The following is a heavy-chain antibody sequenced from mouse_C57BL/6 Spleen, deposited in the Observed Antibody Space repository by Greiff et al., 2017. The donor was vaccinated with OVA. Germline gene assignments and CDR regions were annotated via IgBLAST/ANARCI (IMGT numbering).Heavy chain of an antibody. CDR3: ARELWFYAMDY. J-gene: IGHJ4*01. V-gene: IGHV5-16*01. CDR1: GFTFSDYY. CDR2: INYDGSST. Sequence: EVQLVESEGGLVQPGSSMKLSCTASGFTFSDYYMAWVRQVPEKGLEWVANINYDGSSTYYLDSLKSRFIISRDNAKNILYLQMSSLKSEDTATYYCARELWFYAMDYWGQGTSVTVSS. D-gene: IGHD2-2*01.